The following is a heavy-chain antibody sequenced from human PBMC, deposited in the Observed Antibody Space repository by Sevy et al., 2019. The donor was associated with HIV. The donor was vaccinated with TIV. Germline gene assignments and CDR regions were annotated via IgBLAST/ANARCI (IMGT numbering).Heavy chain of an antibody. CDR3: ARDRGEGDAFDI. CDR1: GFXFSSYW. J-gene: IGHJ3*02. D-gene: IGHD3-10*01. CDR2: VTSDGVTT. V-gene: IGHV3-74*01. Sequence: GGSLRLSCAASGFXFSSYWMYWVRQAPGKGLVWVSDVTSDGVTTTYADSVKGRFTVSRDNAKNTLYLQMNSLRAEDTAVYYCARDRGEGDAFDIWGQGTMVTVSS.